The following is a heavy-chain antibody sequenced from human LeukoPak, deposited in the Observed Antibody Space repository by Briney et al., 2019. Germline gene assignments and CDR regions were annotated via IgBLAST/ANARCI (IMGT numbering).Heavy chain of an antibody. CDR1: GYTFTSYA. D-gene: IGHD3-22*01. Sequence: GASVKVSCKAPGYTFTSYAMNWVRQAPGQGLEWMGWINTNTGNPTYAQGFTGRFVFSLDTSVSTAYLQISSLKAEDTAVYYCARDSHHYYDSSGYYPFDYWGQGTLVTVSS. V-gene: IGHV7-4-1*02. CDR3: ARDSHHYYDSSGYYPFDY. J-gene: IGHJ4*02. CDR2: INTNTGNP.